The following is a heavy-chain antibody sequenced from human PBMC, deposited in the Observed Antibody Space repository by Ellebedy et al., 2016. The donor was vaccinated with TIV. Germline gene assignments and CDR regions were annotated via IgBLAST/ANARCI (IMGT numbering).Heavy chain of an antibody. CDR3: AGRGF. CDR1: GLTFSSHG. CDR2: IWSDGSKK. V-gene: IGHV3-33*03. J-gene: IGHJ4*02. Sequence: GGSLRLSXAASGLTFSSHGMHWVRQAPGKGLEWVAFIWSDGSKKYYADSVKGRFTISRDNAKNSLYLQMNSLRAEDTAVYHCAGRGFWGQGTLVTVSS.